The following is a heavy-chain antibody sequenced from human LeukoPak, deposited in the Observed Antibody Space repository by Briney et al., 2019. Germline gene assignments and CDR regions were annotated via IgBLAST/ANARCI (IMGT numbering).Heavy chain of an antibody. CDR3: ARGLYDGGSWFHFDS. CDR1: GDSISSTTYY. CDR2: IYFTGTT. J-gene: IGHJ4*02. Sequence: SETLPLTCTVSGDSISSTTYYWAWIRQPPGKGLEWIGNIYFTGTTFYNPSLKSRVIMSIGTSKNHFSLDLSSVTAADMAVYYCARGLYDGGSWFHFDSWGQGTPVTVSS. D-gene: IGHD6-13*01. V-gene: IGHV4-39*02.